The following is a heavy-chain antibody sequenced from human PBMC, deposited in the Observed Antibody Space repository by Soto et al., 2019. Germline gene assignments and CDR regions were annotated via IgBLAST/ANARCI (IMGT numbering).Heavy chain of an antibody. D-gene: IGHD5-12*01. CDR1: GFTFSSYG. V-gene: IGHV3-30*18. Sequence: GGSLRLSCAASGFTFSSYGMHWVRQAPGKGLEWVAVISYDGSNKYYADSVKGRFTISRDNSKNTLYLQMNSLRAEDTAVYYCAKDLASLSLGFDYWGQGTLVTV. CDR3: AKDLASLSLGFDY. CDR2: ISYDGSNK. J-gene: IGHJ4*02.